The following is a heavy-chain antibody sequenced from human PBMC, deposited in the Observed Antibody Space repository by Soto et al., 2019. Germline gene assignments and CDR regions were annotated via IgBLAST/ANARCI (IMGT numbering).Heavy chain of an antibody. D-gene: IGHD5-18*01. V-gene: IGHV4-59*01. CDR3: ARAYGGYSYAYYFDY. CDR2: IYYSGST. CDR1: GGSISSYY. J-gene: IGHJ4*02. Sequence: PSETLSLTCTVSGGSISSYYWSWIRQPPGKGLEWIGYIYYSGSTNYNPSLKSRVTISVDTSKNQFSLKLSSVTAADTAVYYCARAYGGYSYAYYFDYWGQGTLVTVS.